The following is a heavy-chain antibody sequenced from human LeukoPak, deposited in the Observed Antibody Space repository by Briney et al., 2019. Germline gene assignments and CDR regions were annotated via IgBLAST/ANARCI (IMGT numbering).Heavy chain of an antibody. Sequence: GGSLRLSCAASGFTFSSYEMNWVRQAPGKGLEWVAVISYDGSDKYYADSVKGRFTISRDNSKNTLYLQIYSLRAEDTAIYYCAKEVLGTSSSWLGLDYWGQGTLVTVSS. CDR1: GFTFSSYE. V-gene: IGHV3-30*04. CDR3: AKEVLGTSSSWLGLDY. J-gene: IGHJ4*02. D-gene: IGHD6-13*01. CDR2: ISYDGSDK.